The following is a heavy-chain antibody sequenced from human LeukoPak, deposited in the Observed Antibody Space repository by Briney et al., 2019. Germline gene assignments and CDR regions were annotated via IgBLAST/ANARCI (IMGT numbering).Heavy chain of an antibody. D-gene: IGHD3-22*01. Sequence: GGSLRLSCAASGFTFSSYGMSWVRQAPGKGLELVSAISGSGGSTYYADSVKGRFTISRDHSKNTLYLKMNSLRAEDTAVYYCAKIPACYDSSGYCKDLFDYWGQGTLVTVSS. J-gene: IGHJ4*02. CDR1: GFTFSSYG. CDR3: AKIPACYDSSGYCKDLFDY. V-gene: IGHV3-23*01. CDR2: ISGSGGST.